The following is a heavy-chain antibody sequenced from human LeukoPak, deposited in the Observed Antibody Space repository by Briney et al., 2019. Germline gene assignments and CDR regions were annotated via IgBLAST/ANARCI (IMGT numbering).Heavy chain of an antibody. CDR3: AKEIPPYCSSTSCYKGFDY. D-gene: IGHD2-2*02. CDR2: IRYDGSNK. Sequence: GGSLRLSCAASGFTFSSYGMHWVRQAPGKGLEWVAFIRYDGSNKYYADSVKGRFTISRDNFKNTLYLQMNSLRAEDTAVYYCAKEIPPYCSSTSCYKGFDYWGQGTLVTVSS. CDR1: GFTFSSYG. J-gene: IGHJ4*02. V-gene: IGHV3-30*02.